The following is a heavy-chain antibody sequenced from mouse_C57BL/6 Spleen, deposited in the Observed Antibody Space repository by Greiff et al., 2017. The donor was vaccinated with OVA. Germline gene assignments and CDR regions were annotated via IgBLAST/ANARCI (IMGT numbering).Heavy chain of an antibody. CDR2: ISSGSSTI. CDR3: AATVVAKNPWFAY. CDR1: GFTFSDYG. Sequence: EVQVVESGGGLVKPGGSLKLSCAASGFTFSDYGMHWVRQAPEKGLEWVAYISSGSSTIYYAATVKGRFPISRDNAKNTLFLQMTRLRSEDTAMYYCAATVVAKNPWFAYWGQGTLVTVSA. D-gene: IGHD1-1*01. V-gene: IGHV5-17*01. J-gene: IGHJ3*01.